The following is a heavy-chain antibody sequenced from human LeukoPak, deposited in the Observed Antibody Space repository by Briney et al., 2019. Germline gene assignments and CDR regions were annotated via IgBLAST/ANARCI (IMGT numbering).Heavy chain of an antibody. CDR3: ASEGLALAGNFYY. CDR1: GGSISSYY. Sequence: SETLSLTCTVSGGSISSYYWSWIRQPAGKGLEYIGRIYTDGSRNHNPSLKSRVSISMDTSNNQFSLRVTSVTAADTGVYYCASEGLALAGNFYYWGQGALVTASS. J-gene: IGHJ4*02. CDR2: IYTDGSR. D-gene: IGHD6-19*01. V-gene: IGHV4-4*07.